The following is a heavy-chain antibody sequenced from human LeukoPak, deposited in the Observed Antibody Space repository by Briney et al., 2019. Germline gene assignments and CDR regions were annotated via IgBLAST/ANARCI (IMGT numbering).Heavy chain of an antibody. CDR1: GFTFTCYG. CDR2: VWYDGRHK. J-gene: IGHJ4*02. Sequence: GGSLRLSCAASGFTFTCYGIHWVRQAPGKGLEWVAVVWYDGRHKYYADSVKGRFTISRDNSKNTLYLQMDSLRAEDTAVYYCARDRRSGYDCAYDDWGQGTLVTVSS. D-gene: IGHD5-12*01. CDR3: ARDRRSGYDCAYDD. V-gene: IGHV3-33*01.